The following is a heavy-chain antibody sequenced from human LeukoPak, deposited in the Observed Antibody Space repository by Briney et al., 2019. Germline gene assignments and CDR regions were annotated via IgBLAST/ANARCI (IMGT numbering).Heavy chain of an antibody. V-gene: IGHV1-18*01. J-gene: IGHJ6*02. CDR2: ISAYNGNT. Sequence: ASVKVSCKASGYTFTSYGNSWVRQAPGQGLEWMGWISAYNGNTNYAQKLQGRVTMTTDTSTSTAYMVLRSLRSDDTAVYYCAKTYYDFWSGYGYYGMDVWGQGTTVTVSS. CDR1: GYTFTSYG. D-gene: IGHD3-3*01. CDR3: AKTYYDFWSGYGYYGMDV.